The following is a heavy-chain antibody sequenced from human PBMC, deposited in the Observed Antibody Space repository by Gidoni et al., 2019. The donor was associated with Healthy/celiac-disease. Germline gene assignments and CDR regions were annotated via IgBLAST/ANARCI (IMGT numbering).Heavy chain of an antibody. J-gene: IGHJ6*02. D-gene: IGHD3-22*01. Sequence: EVQLVESGGGLVKPGGSLSLSCAASGFTFSNAWMRWVRQAPGKGLEWVGRIKSKTDGGTTDYAAPVKGRFTISRDDSKNTLYLQMNSLKTEDTAVYYCTTDRGYYYDSSGYSSYYYYYGMDVWGQGTTVTVSS. CDR1: GFTFSNAW. CDR3: TTDRGYYYDSSGYSSYYYYYGMDV. V-gene: IGHV3-15*01. CDR2: IKSKTDGGTT.